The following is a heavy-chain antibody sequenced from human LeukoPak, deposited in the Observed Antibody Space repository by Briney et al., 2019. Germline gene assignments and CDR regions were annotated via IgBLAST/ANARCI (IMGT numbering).Heavy chain of an antibody. J-gene: IGHJ2*01. CDR2: IHYSGRT. Sequence: TSVTLSLTCTVSGGSISPYYWSWIRQPPGEGLEWIGYIHYSGRTDYNPSLNSRVTITVDTSKNQFSLNLTSVTAADTAVYYCARDSSGYDSGWYFDLWGRGTLVTVSS. V-gene: IGHV4-59*01. CDR1: GGSISPYY. CDR3: ARDSSGYDSGWYFDL. D-gene: IGHD5-12*01.